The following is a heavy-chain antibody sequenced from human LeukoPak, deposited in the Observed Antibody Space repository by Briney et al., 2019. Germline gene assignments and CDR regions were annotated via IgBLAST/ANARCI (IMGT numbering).Heavy chain of an antibody. CDR2: IYHSGST. Sequence: SETLSLTCAVSGGSISSGGYSWSWIRQPPGKGLEWIGYIYHSGSTYYNPSLKSRVTISVDRAKNQFSLKLSSVTAADTAVYYCASKSAAVDYWGQGTLVTVSS. D-gene: IGHD6-25*01. CDR1: GGSISSGGYS. J-gene: IGHJ4*02. CDR3: ASKSAAVDY. V-gene: IGHV4-30-2*01.